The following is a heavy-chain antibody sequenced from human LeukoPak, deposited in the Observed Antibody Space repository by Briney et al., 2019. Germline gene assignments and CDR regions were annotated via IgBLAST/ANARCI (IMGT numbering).Heavy chain of an antibody. Sequence: GGSLRLSCAASGFSFSNYSMNWVRQAPGKGLEWISYISSSGNTLHYADSVKGRFTISRDNAKNFLSLQMNSLRDEDTALYYCARDRYCSGGNCYSGFDPWGQGTLVTVSS. CDR3: ARDRYCSGGNCYSGFDP. D-gene: IGHD2-15*01. CDR2: ISSSGNTL. V-gene: IGHV3-48*02. CDR1: GFSFSNYS. J-gene: IGHJ5*02.